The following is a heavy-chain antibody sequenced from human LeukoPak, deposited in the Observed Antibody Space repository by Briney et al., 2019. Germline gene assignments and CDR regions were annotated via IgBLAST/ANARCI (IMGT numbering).Heavy chain of an antibody. CDR3: ARKTFGTVYFDY. V-gene: IGHV3-48*03. D-gene: IGHD1-1*01. CDR2: ISPSGTTI. J-gene: IGHJ4*02. Sequence: GGSLRLSCATSGFTFSTYEMNWVRQAPGKGLEWVSYISPSGTTIYYAESVEGRFTTSRDNAKNSVYLQMNTLRVEDTAVYYCARKTFGTVYFDYWGQGILVTVSS. CDR1: GFTFSTYE.